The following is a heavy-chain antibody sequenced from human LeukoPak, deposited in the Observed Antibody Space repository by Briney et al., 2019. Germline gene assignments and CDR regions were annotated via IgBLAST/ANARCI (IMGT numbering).Heavy chain of an antibody. J-gene: IGHJ6*02. Sequence: VKVSCKASGYTFTGYYMHWVRQAPGQGLEWMGWINPNSGGTNYAQKFQSRVTMTRDTSISTAYMELSRLRSDDTAVYYCARDAPPYFDWLFPTSAHYGMDVWGQGTTVTVSS. CDR2: INPNSGGT. D-gene: IGHD3-9*01. CDR1: GYTFTGYY. CDR3: ARDAPPYFDWLFPTSAHYGMDV. V-gene: IGHV1-2*02.